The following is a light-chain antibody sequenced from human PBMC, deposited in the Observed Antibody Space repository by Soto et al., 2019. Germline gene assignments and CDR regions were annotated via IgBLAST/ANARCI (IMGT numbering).Light chain of an antibody. CDR1: SSNIGSNT. Sequence: QSVLTQPPSASGTPGQRVTISCSGSSSNIGSNTVSWYQQLPGTAPKLLIYRNNQRPSGVPDRFSGSKSGTSASLAISGLQSEDEADYYCATWDDSLNGYVFGTGTKVTVL. CDR3: ATWDDSLNGYV. J-gene: IGLJ1*01. CDR2: RNN. V-gene: IGLV1-44*01.